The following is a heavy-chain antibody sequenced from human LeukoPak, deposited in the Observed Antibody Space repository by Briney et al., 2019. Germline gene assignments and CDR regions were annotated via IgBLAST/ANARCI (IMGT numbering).Heavy chain of an antibody. V-gene: IGHV3-7*01. D-gene: IGHD6-19*01. Sequence: GGSLRLSCAASGFTFNSHWMSWVRQAPGKGLEWVANIKQDGSEKYYVDSVKGRFTISRDNAKNSVYLQMNSLRAEDTAVYYCARGAKEQWLVRGFFDYWGQGTLVTVSS. J-gene: IGHJ4*02. CDR1: GFTFNSHW. CDR2: IKQDGSEK. CDR3: ARGAKEQWLVRGFFDY.